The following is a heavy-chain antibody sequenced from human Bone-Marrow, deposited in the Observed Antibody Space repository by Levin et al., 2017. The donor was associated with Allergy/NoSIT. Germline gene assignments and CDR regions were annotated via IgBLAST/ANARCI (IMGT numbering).Heavy chain of an antibody. V-gene: IGHV3-48*03. CDR1: GFTFSSYE. CDR2: ISSSGSTI. Sequence: GESLKISCAASGFTFSSYEMNWVRQAPGKGLEWVSYISSSGSTIYYADSVKGRFTISRDNAKNSLYLQMNSLRAEDTAVYYCARDLGDSSGYSTHGGFEYWGQGTLVTVSS. CDR3: ARDLGDSSGYSTHGGFEY. D-gene: IGHD3-22*01. J-gene: IGHJ4*02.